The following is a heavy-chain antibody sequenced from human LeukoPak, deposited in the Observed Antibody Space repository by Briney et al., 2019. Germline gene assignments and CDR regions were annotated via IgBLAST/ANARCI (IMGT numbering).Heavy chain of an antibody. Sequence: SETLSLTCAVYGGSFSGYYCSWIRQTPGKGLEWIGEINHGESTSYNPSLKSRLTISVGSANNHFSLRVTSVTAADTAVYYCARAKVPYCTNGVCYFSGDAFDIWGQGTMVTVSS. CDR3: ARAKVPYCTNGVCYFSGDAFDI. CDR1: GGSFSGYY. V-gene: IGHV4-34*01. CDR2: INHGEST. J-gene: IGHJ3*02. D-gene: IGHD2-8*01.